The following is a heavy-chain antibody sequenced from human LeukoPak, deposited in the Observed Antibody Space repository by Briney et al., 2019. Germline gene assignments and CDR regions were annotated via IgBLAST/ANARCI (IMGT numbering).Heavy chain of an antibody. CDR1: GYTFTSYA. J-gene: IGHJ5*02. CDR2: INAGNGNT. CDR3: ARDRDDILTGSVWFDP. D-gene: IGHD3-9*01. Sequence: ASVKVSCKASGYTFTSYAMHWVRQAPGQRLEWMGWINAGNGNTKYSQKFQGRVTITRDTSASTAYMELSSLRSEDTAVYYCARDRDDILTGSVWFDPWGQGTLVTVSS. V-gene: IGHV1-3*01.